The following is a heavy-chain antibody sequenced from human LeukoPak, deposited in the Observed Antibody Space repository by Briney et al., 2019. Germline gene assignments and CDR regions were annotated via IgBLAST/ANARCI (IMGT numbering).Heavy chain of an antibody. CDR2: NNHSGST. Sequence: SETLSLTCAVYGGSFSGYYWSWIRQPPGKGLECLGENNHSGSTNYNPSLKSRVTISVDTSKNQFSLRLSSVTAADTAVYYCARVLEGSGGQHWYFDLWGRGTLVTVSS. D-gene: IGHD6-19*01. V-gene: IGHV4-34*01. J-gene: IGHJ2*01. CDR1: GGSFSGYY. CDR3: ARVLEGSGGQHWYFDL.